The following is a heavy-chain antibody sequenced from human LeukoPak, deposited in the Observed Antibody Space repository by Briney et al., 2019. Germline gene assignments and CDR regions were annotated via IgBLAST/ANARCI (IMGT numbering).Heavy chain of an antibody. V-gene: IGHV1-8*01. CDR1: GYTFTSYD. D-gene: IGHD1-1*01. J-gene: IGHJ6*02. Sequence: GASVTVSCKASGYTFTSYDINWVRRATGQGLEWMGWMNPNSGNTGYAQKFQGRVTMTRNTSISTAYMELSSLRSEDTAVYYCARHREPQYGMDVWGQGTTVTVSS. CDR2: MNPNSGNT. CDR3: ARHREPQYGMDV.